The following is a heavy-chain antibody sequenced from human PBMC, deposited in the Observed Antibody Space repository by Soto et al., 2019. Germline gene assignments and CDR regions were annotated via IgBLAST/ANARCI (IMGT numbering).Heavy chain of an antibody. CDR1: GGSFSGYY. Sequence: SETLSLTCAVYGGSFSGYYWSWIRQPPGKGLEWIGEINHSGSTNYNPSLKSRVTISVDTSKNQFSLKLSSVTAADTAVYYCARVGLGSIAARGFDYWGQGTLVTVSS. D-gene: IGHD6-6*01. J-gene: IGHJ4*02. CDR3: ARVGLGSIAARGFDY. CDR2: INHSGST. V-gene: IGHV4-34*01.